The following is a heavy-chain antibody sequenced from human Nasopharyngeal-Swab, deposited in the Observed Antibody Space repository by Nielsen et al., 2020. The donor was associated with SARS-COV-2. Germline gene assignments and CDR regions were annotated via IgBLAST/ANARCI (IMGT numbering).Heavy chain of an antibody. J-gene: IGHJ4*02. D-gene: IGHD3-3*01. CDR2: INHSGST. V-gene: IGHV4-34*01. CDR3: ARGRTYYDFWSGYSSRGAFDY. Sequence: WIRQPPGKGLEWIGEINHSGSTNYNPSLKSRVTISVDTSKNQFSLKLSSVTAADTAVYYCARGRTYYDFWSGYSSRGAFDYWGQRTLVTVSS.